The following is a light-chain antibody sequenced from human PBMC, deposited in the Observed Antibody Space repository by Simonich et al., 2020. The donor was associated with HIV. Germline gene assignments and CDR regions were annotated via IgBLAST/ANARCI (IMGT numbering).Light chain of an antibody. CDR2: GAS. J-gene: IGKJ1*01. CDR3: QQYGSSPRT. Sequence: EIVMTQSPATLSVSPGERATLSCRATQSVSSNLAWYQQKPGQAPRLLIYGASSRATGIPDRFSGSGSGTDFTLTSSRLEPEDFAVYYCQQYGSSPRTFGQGTKVEIK. CDR1: QSVSSN. V-gene: IGKV3-20*01.